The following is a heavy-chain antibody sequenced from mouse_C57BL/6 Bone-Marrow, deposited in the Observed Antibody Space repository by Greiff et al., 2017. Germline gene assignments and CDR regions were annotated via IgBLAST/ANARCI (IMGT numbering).Heavy chain of an antibody. V-gene: IGHV14-4*01. CDR1: GFNIKDDY. D-gene: IGHD1-1*01. CDR3: TPTPIVDFDY. Sequence: DVQLQESGAELVRPGASVKLSCTASGFNIKDDYMHWVKQRPEQGLEWIGWIDPENGATEYASKFQGKATITADTSSNTAYLQLSSLTSEDTAVYYCTPTPIVDFDYWGQGTTLTVSS. CDR2: IDPENGAT. J-gene: IGHJ2*01.